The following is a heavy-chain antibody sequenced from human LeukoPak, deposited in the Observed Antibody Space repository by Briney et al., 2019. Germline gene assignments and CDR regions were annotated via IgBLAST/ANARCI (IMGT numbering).Heavy chain of an antibody. D-gene: IGHD2-15*01. V-gene: IGHV5-51*01. CDR1: GYSFTSYW. CDR3: ARQPFYCSGGICYDFDY. Sequence: GESLKISCKGSGYSFTSYWIGWVRQMAGKGLEWMGIINPGDSDTRYSPSFQGQVTISADKSISTAYLQWSSLKASDTAMYYCARQPFYCSGGICYDFDYCGQGTLVTVSS. CDR2: INPGDSDT. J-gene: IGHJ4*02.